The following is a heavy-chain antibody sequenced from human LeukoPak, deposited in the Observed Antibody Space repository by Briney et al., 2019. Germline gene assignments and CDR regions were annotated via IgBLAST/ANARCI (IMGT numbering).Heavy chain of an antibody. V-gene: IGHV4-30-4*08. CDR1: GGSISSGDYY. J-gene: IGHJ6*04. Sequence: SQTLSLTCTVSGGSISSGDYYWSWIRQPPGKGLEWIGYIYYSGSTYYNPSLKSRVTISVDTSKNQFSLKLSSVTAADTAVYYCASGPAGYYGSGSYYDVWGKGTTVTVSS. D-gene: IGHD3-10*01. CDR3: ASGPAGYYGSGSYYDV. CDR2: IYYSGST.